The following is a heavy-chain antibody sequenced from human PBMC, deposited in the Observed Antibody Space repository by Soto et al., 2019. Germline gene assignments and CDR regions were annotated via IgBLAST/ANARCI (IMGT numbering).Heavy chain of an antibody. V-gene: IGHV1-18*01. D-gene: IGHD2-8*01. Sequence: ASVKVSCKASGGTFSSYGINWVRQAPGKGLEWIGWVSGYNYNTKYAQKLQGRITVTTDTSTNTAYMELRSLRSDDTAVYYCGRSSSMLGAGWSDSWGRGTLVTVSS. J-gene: IGHJ5*01. CDR3: GRSSSMLGAGWSDS. CDR1: GGTFSSYG. CDR2: VSGYNYNT.